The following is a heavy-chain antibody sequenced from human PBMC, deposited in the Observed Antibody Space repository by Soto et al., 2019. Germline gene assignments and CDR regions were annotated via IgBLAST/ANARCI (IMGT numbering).Heavy chain of an antibody. CDR1: GYSFSSDW. Sequence: PGESLKISCKGSGYSFSSDWIGWVRQMPGKGLEWIGIIYPGDSDTRYSPSFQGQVTIAADKSINTAYLQWRSLKASDTAMYFCARFYSSGLYYFDFWGPGTLVTVSS. J-gene: IGHJ4*02. CDR2: IYPGDSDT. D-gene: IGHD6-19*01. CDR3: ARFYSSGLYYFDF. V-gene: IGHV5-51*01.